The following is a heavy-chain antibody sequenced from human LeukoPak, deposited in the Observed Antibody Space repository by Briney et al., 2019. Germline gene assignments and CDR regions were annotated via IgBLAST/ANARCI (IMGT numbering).Heavy chain of an antibody. D-gene: IGHD2-2*02. V-gene: IGHV3-7*01. CDR2: INLDGSEK. CDR3: ARDVKYPLDI. CDR1: GFSFSAYR. Sequence: GGSLRLSCAASGFSFSAYRMSWVRQASGKGLEWVANINLDGSEKYYVDSVRGRFTISRDNAKNSLYLQMNSLRDEDAAVYFCARDVKYPLDIWGQGTMVTVSS. J-gene: IGHJ3*02.